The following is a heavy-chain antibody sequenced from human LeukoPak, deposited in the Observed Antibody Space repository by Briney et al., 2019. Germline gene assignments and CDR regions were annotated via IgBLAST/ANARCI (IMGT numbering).Heavy chain of an antibody. V-gene: IGHV3-23*01. Sequence: GGSLRLPCAASEFIFGSYAMSWVRQAPGKGLQWVSGISGSGDSTYYADSVNGRFTISRDNSKNTLYLQMISLRAEDTAVYYCAKGGGSYFRRVTYYYYYMDVWGKGTTVTVSS. CDR3: AKGGGSYFRRVTYYYYYMDV. D-gene: IGHD1-26*01. CDR2: ISGSGDST. J-gene: IGHJ6*03. CDR1: EFIFGSYA.